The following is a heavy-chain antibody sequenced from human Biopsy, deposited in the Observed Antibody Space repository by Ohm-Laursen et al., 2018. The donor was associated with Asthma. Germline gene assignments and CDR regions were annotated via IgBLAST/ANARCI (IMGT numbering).Heavy chain of an antibody. J-gene: IGHJ2*01. CDR3: ARVPTTLRYFDL. V-gene: IGHV4-61*01. CDR1: GGSVSSGSYY. CDR2: ISYSGST. D-gene: IGHD2-15*01. Sequence: SDTLSLTCAVSGGSVSSGSYYWSWIRQPPGKGLAWVSYISYSGSTDYNPSLKSRLTISMDTSKNQFSLKLSSVTAADTAVYYCARVPTTLRYFDLWGRGTLVTVSP.